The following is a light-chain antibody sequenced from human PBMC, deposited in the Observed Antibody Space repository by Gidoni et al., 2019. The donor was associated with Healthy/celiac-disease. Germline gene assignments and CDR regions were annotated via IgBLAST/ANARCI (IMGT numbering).Light chain of an antibody. CDR3: QAWDSSTVV. J-gene: IGLJ2*01. CDR1: KLGDKY. CDR2: QDS. V-gene: IGLV3-1*01. Sequence: SYELTPPPSVSVSPGQPASITCSGDKLGDKYACWYQQKPGQSPVLVIYQDSKRPSGIPERFSGSNSGNTATLTISGTQPMDEADYYCQAWDSSTVVFGGGTKLTVL.